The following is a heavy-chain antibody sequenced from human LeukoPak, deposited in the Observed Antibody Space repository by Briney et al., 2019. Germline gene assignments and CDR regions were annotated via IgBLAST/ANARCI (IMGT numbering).Heavy chain of an antibody. V-gene: IGHV3-30-3*01. CDR3: ARDGEPTGYFDY. J-gene: IGHJ4*02. D-gene: IGHD4-17*01. CDR2: ISYDGSNK. CDR1: GFNFSQFY. Sequence: PGGSLRLSCAASGFNFSQFYMSWIRQAPGKGLEWVAGISYDGSNKYYADSVKGRFTISRDNSKNTLYLQMNSLRAEDTAVYYCARDGEPTGYFDYWGQGTLVTVSS.